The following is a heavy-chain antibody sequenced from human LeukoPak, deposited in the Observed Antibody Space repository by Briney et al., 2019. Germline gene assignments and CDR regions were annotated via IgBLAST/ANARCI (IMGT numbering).Heavy chain of an antibody. CDR2: SYYSGST. D-gene: IGHD6-13*01. V-gene: IGHV4-39*01. CDR3: ARRSSSENFFDS. CDR1: GGSISNNNW. J-gene: IGHJ4*02. Sequence: SETLSLTCAVSGGSISNNNWWSWVRQPPGKGLEWIGTSYYSGSTYYNPSLKSRVTISVDTSKNQFSLKLSSVTAADTAVYYCARRSSSENFFDSWGQGTLVTVSS.